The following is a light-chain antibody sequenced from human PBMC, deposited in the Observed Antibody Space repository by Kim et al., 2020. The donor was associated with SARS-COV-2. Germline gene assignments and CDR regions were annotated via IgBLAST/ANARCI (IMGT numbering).Light chain of an antibody. V-gene: IGLV3-21*04. CDR2: YDS. CDR3: QVWDSSSDHHWV. CDR1: NIGSKS. J-gene: IGLJ3*02. Sequence: SYELTQPPSVSVAPGKTARITCGGNNIGSKSVHWYQQKPGQAPVLVIYYDSDRPSGIPERFSGSNSGNTATLTISRVEAGDGADYYCQVWDSSSDHHWVF.